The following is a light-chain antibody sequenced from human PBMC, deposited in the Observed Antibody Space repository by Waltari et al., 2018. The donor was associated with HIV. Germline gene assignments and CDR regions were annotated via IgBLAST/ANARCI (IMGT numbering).Light chain of an antibody. J-gene: IGLJ2*01. CDR1: NIGGES. CDR2: DDS. V-gene: IGLV3-21*04. CDR3: QLWDSRGNHVV. Sequence: SFVLTQSPSTPAAPGETARIARGGNNIGGESVHWYQQKPGQAPGLVMYDDSDRPSGIPERFSGSNSKNTATLTISRVEAGDEADYYCQLWDSRGNHVVFGGGTKLTVL.